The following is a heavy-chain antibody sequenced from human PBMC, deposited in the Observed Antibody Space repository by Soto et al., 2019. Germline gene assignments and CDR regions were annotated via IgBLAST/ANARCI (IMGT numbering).Heavy chain of an antibody. CDR1: GFPFSNAW. Sequence: GGSLRLSCAASGFPFSNAWMNWVRQAPGKGLEWVGRIKSKTDGGTTDYAAPVKGRFTISRDDSKDTLYLQMNSLKYEDTAVYYCTTEFDYYDSSGHYYATDYWGQGALVTVSS. D-gene: IGHD3-22*01. CDR2: IKSKTDGGTT. J-gene: IGHJ4*02. CDR3: TTEFDYYDSSGHYYATDY. V-gene: IGHV3-15*07.